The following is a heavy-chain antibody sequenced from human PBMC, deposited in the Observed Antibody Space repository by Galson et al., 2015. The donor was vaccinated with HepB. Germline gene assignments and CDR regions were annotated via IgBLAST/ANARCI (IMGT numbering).Heavy chain of an antibody. D-gene: IGHD2-8*01. V-gene: IGHV3-53*01. CDR1: GFTVSSNY. Sequence: SLRLSCAASGFTVSSNYMSWVRQAPGKGLEWVSVIYSGGNTYYADSVKGRFTFSRDNSKNTLYVQMNSLRAEDTAVYYCARDRSCSNGVCKPAAFDVWGQGTMVTVSS. CDR2: IYSGGNT. CDR3: ARDRSCSNGVCKPAAFDV. J-gene: IGHJ3*01.